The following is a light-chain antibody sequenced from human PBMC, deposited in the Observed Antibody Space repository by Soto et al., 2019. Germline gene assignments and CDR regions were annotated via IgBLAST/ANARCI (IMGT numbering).Light chain of an antibody. V-gene: IGKV3-20*01. J-gene: IGKJ1*01. CDR2: GAS. Sequence: EIVLTQSPGTLSLSPGERATLSSRTSKTISTSYLAWYQQKPGQAPRLLIYGASSRSTGIPDRFSGSGSGTDFALSISRLEPEDFAVYYCQQYASSPQTFGQGTKVEIK. CDR3: QQYASSPQT. CDR1: KTISTSY.